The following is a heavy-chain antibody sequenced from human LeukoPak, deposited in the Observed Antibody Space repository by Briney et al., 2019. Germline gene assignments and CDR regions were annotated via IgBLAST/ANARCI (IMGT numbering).Heavy chain of an antibody. CDR3: AREPQHRSADY. V-gene: IGHV3-30-3*01. CDR1: GFTFSSSS. Sequence: PGGSLRLSCAASGFTFSSSSISWVRQAPGKGLEWVAVISYDGSNKYYADSVKGRFTISRDNSKNTLYLQMNSLRAEDTAVYYCAREPQHRSADYWGQGTLVTVSS. CDR2: ISYDGSNK. J-gene: IGHJ4*02.